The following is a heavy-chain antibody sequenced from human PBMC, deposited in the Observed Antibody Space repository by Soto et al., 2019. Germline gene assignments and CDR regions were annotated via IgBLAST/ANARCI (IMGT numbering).Heavy chain of an antibody. CDR3: ARTAAAGRYYFDY. D-gene: IGHD6-13*01. CDR1: GFSLTTSGMC. Sequence: GSGPTLVNPTQALTLTCTFSGFSLTTSGMCVSWIRQPPGKALEWLARIDWDDDEYYSTSLKTRLTISKDTSKNQVVLTMTNMDPVDTATYYCARTAAAGRYYFDYWGQGILVTVSS. J-gene: IGHJ4*02. CDR2: IDWDDDE. V-gene: IGHV2-70*11.